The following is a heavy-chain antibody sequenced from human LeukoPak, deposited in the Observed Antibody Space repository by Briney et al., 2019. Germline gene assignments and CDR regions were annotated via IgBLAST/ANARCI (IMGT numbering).Heavy chain of an antibody. Sequence: GGSLRLSCAASGFTFSSYSMNWVRQAPGKGLEWVSYISSSSSTIYYADSVKGRFTISRDNAKNSLYLQMNSLRAEDTAVYYCARSNVDRAMVFDYWGQGTLVTVSS. J-gene: IGHJ4*02. V-gene: IGHV3-48*01. CDR1: GFTFSSYS. CDR2: ISSSSSTI. CDR3: ARSNVDRAMVFDY. D-gene: IGHD5-18*01.